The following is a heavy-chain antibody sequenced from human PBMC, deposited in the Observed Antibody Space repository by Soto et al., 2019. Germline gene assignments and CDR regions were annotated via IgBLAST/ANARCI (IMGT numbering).Heavy chain of an antibody. CDR2: MNPNSGNT. CDR1: GYTFTSYD. CDR3: ARGQCTDYYVSGSYYFPLGYLDV. Sequence: GASVKVSCKASGYTFTSYDINWVRQATGQGQERMGWMNPNSGNTGYAQKFQGRVTMTRNTSISTAYMELSSLRSEDTAVYYCARGQCTDYYVSGSYYFPLGYLDVWGKGTTVTVSS. D-gene: IGHD3-10*01. J-gene: IGHJ6*03. V-gene: IGHV1-8*01.